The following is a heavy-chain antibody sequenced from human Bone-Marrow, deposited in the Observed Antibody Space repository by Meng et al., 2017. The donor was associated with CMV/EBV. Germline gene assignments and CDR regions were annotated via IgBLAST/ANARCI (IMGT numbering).Heavy chain of an antibody. Sequence: SETLSLTCTVSGGSISNTGYYWGWIRQPPGKGLEWIGSIYYSGSTYYNPSLKSRVTISVDTSKNQFSLKLSSVTAADTAVYYCARVGKAVAGTANCPPDYWGQGTLVTVSS. D-gene: IGHD6-19*01. CDR2: IYYSGST. CDR3: ARVGKAVAGTANCPPDY. CDR1: GGSISNTGYY. V-gene: IGHV4-39*07. J-gene: IGHJ4*02.